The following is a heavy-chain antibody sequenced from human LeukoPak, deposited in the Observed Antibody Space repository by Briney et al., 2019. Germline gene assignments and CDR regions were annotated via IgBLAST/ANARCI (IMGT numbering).Heavy chain of an antibody. J-gene: IGHJ4*02. V-gene: IGHV4-39*01. D-gene: IGHD4-17*01. Sequence: KPSETLSLTCTVSGGSISSTSYQWGWIRQPPGKGLEWIGSIYYSGSTYYNPSLKSRVTISVDTSKNQFSLKLSSVTAADTAVYYCAGPTVTNDYWGQGTLVTVSS. CDR1: GGSISSTSYQ. CDR2: IYYSGST. CDR3: AGPTVTNDY.